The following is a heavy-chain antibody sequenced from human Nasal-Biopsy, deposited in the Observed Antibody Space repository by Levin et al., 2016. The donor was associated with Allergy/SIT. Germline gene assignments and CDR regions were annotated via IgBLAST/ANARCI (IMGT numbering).Heavy chain of an antibody. CDR1: GFVFSSYA. J-gene: IGHJ4*02. D-gene: IGHD3-9*01. Sequence: GESLKISCTASGFVFSSYAMHWVRQAPGKGLEWVATITANSKGKDYADSAKGRFSISRDNSNKTVSLQLNSLRAEDTAVYYCAKDVFWSSDEGVYWGQGTLVTVSS. V-gene: IGHV3-23*01. CDR2: ITANSKGK. CDR3: AKDVFWSSDEGVY.